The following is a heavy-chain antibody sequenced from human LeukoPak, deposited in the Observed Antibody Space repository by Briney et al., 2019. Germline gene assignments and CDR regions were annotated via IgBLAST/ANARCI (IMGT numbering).Heavy chain of an antibody. J-gene: IGHJ4*02. Sequence: PGRSLRLSCVGSGSTFDDYAMHWVRQAPGKGLEWVSGIYWSSTRKDYAESVKGRFTITRDNARNSLYLQMNSLRVEDRAVYYCAKDMRDPPAYYFDYWGQGTLVTVSS. CDR3: AKDMRDPPAYYFDY. CDR1: GSTFDDYA. V-gene: IGHV3-9*01. CDR2: IYWSSTRK.